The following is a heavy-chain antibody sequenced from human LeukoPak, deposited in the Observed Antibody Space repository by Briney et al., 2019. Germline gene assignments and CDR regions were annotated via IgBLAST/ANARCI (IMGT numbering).Heavy chain of an antibody. V-gene: IGHV1-18*01. J-gene: IGHJ3*02. CDR1: GYTFTSYG. CDR2: ISAYNGDT. D-gene: IGHD1-26*01. CDR3: ARDLISRWELPNDAFDI. Sequence: ASVKVSCKASGYTFTSYGISWVRQAPGQGLEWMGWISAYNGDTKYAQKLQDRVTMTTDISTSTAYMELRSLRSDDTAVYYCARDLISRWELPNDAFDIWGQGTMVTVSS.